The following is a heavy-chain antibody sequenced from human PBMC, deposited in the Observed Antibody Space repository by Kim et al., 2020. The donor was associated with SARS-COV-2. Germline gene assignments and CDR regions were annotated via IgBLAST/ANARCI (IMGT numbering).Heavy chain of an antibody. J-gene: IGHJ5*02. Sequence: SETLSLTCAVYGGSFSGYYWSWIRQPPGKGLEWIGEINHSGSTNYNPSLKSRVTISVDTSKNQFSLKLSSVTAADTAVYYCASGGVWFGELSPTPWGQGTLVTVSS. CDR3: ASGGVWFGELSPTP. CDR2: INHSGST. CDR1: GGSFSGYY. V-gene: IGHV4-34*01. D-gene: IGHD3-10*01.